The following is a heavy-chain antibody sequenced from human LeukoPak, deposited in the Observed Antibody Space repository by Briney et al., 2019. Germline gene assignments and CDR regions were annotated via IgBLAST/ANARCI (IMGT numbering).Heavy chain of an antibody. CDR3: ALLAVASDFDY. Sequence: PGGSLRLSCAVSGFPFSVYEMNWVRQAPGKGLEWVSNIGSSGTTIYYADSVRGRFSISRDNAKSSLYLQMNRLRVEDTAVYHCALLAVASDFDYWGQGALVTVSS. CDR1: GFPFSVYE. J-gene: IGHJ4*02. D-gene: IGHD6-19*01. V-gene: IGHV3-48*03. CDR2: IGSSGTTI.